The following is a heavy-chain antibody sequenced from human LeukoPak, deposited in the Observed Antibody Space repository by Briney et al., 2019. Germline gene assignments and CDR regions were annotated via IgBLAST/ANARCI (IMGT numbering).Heavy chain of an antibody. Sequence: GGSLRLSCAASGFTFSSYAMSSVLQAPGKGLEWVSAISGSGGSTHYADSVKGRFTISRDNSKNTLYLQMNSLRAEDTAVYYCAKQTRPQLERRLGFDYWGQGTLVTVSS. CDR1: GFTFSSYA. J-gene: IGHJ4*02. V-gene: IGHV3-23*01. CDR3: AKQTRPQLERRLGFDY. D-gene: IGHD1-1*01. CDR2: ISGSGGST.